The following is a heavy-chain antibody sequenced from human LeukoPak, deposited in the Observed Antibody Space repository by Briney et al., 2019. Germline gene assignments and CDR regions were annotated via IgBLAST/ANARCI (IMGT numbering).Heavy chain of an antibody. CDR1: GFTSSSYT. CDR2: ISYDGSNK. Sequence: GGSLRLSCAASGFTSSSYTMNWVRQGPGKGLEWVAVISYDGSNKYYADSVKGRFTISRDNSKNTLYLQMNSLRAEDTAVYYCAKDRYSSGWYSDYWGQGTLVTVSS. CDR3: AKDRYSSGWYSDY. J-gene: IGHJ4*02. D-gene: IGHD6-19*01. V-gene: IGHV3-30*18.